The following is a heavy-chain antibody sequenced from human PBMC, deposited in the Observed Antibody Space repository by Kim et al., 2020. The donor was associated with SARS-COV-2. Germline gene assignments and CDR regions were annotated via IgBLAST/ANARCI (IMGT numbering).Heavy chain of an antibody. Sequence: GGSLRLSCTASGFTFGDYAMSWFRQAPGKGLEWVGFIRSKAYGGTTEYAASVKGRFTISRDDSKSIAYLQMNSLKTEDTAVYYCTRDFNPHSGYCTNGVCYTVYFDYWGQGTLVTVSS. V-gene: IGHV3-49*03. D-gene: IGHD2-8*01. CDR1: GFTFGDYA. CDR2: IRSKAYGGTT. CDR3: TRDFNPHSGYCTNGVCYTVYFDY. J-gene: IGHJ4*02.